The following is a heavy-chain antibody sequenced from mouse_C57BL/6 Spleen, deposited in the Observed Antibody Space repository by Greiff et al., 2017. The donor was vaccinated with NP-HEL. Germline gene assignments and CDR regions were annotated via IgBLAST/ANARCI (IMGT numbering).Heavy chain of an antibody. D-gene: IGHD2-4*01. CDR1: GFTFSSYG. Sequence: EVQVVESGGDLVKPGGSLKLSCAASGFTFSSYGMSWVRQTPDKRLEWVATISSGGSYTYYPDSVKGRFTISRDNAKNTLYLQMSSLKSEDTAMYYCARRNYEYFDYWGQGTTLTVSS. J-gene: IGHJ2*01. CDR3: ARRNYEYFDY. V-gene: IGHV5-6*01. CDR2: ISSGGSYT.